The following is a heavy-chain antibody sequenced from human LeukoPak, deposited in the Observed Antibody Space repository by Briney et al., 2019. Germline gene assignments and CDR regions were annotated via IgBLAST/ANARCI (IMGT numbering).Heavy chain of an antibody. CDR1: GYTFTSYG. D-gene: IGHD4-17*01. J-gene: IGHJ5*02. V-gene: IGHV1-69*05. Sequence: SVKVSCKASGYTFTSYGISWVRQAPGQGLEWLGGIMPLFGTAGYAQKFQGRVTITKDESTRTVYLELTSLTSDDTAVYYCARDVHGDYGSGWFDPWGQGTLVSVSS. CDR2: IMPLFGTA. CDR3: ARDVHGDYGSGWFDP.